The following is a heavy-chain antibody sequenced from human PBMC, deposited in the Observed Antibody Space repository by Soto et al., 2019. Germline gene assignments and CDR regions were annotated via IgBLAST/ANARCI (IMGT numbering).Heavy chain of an antibody. D-gene: IGHD3-10*01. CDR3: AQICYGSGSHWGFGY. CDR1: GFSLSTSGVG. Sequence: QITLKESGPTLVKPTQPLTLTCTFSGFSLSTSGVGVGWIRQPPGKALEWLANIYWDDDKRYSPSLKSRLTITKDTSKNQVVLTMTNMDAVDTDTYYCAQICYGSGSHWGFGYWGQGTLVTVSS. V-gene: IGHV2-5*02. J-gene: IGHJ4*02. CDR2: IYWDDDK.